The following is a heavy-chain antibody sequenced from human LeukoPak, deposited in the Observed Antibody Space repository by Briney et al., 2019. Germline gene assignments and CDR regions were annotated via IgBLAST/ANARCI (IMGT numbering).Heavy chain of an antibody. D-gene: IGHD2-15*01. CDR3: ARDHVVDGLVFDY. V-gene: IGHV3-7*01. J-gene: IGHJ4*02. CDR2: INQDGSEK. Sequence: PGGSLRLSCAASGFTFSSHWMSWVRQAPGKGLEWVANINQDGSEKYYMDSVKGRFTISRDNAKNSLYLQMNSLRAEDTAIYYCARDHVVDGLVFDYWGQGTLVTASS. CDR1: GFTFSSHW.